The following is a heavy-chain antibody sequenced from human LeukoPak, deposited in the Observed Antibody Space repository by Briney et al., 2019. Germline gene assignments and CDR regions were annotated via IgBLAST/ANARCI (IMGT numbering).Heavy chain of an antibody. Sequence: SETLSLTCTVSGGSISSYYWSWIRQPPGKGLEGIGYIYYSGSTNYNPSLKSRVTISVDTSKNQFSLKLSSVTAADTAVYYCARDNCSGGSCEQAANYYYYYGMDVWGQGTTVTVSS. CDR2: IYYSGST. CDR3: ARDNCSGGSCEQAANYYYYYGMDV. CDR1: GGSISSYY. D-gene: IGHD2-15*01. V-gene: IGHV4-59*01. J-gene: IGHJ6*02.